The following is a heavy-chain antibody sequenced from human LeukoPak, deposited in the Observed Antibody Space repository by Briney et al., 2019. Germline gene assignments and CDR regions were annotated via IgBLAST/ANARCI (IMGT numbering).Heavy chain of an antibody. D-gene: IGHD6-13*01. V-gene: IGHV1-2*02. CDR3: ARGIAAAGGRWFDP. CDR2: IDPNSGGT. Sequence: ASVKVSCKASGYTFTDYYMHWVRQAPGQGLEWMGWIDPNSGGTNYAQQFQGRVTVTRDTSISTAYMELSNLRSDDTAVYYCARGIAAAGGRWFDPWGQGTLVTVSS. CDR1: GYTFTDYY. J-gene: IGHJ5*02.